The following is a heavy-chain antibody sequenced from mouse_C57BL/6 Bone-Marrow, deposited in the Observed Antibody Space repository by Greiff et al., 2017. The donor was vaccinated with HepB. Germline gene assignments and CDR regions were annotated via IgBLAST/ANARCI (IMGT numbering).Heavy chain of an antibody. CDR1: EYEFPSHD. CDR2: INSDGGST. J-gene: IGHJ1*03. CDR3: ARHVYYGSSWYFDV. D-gene: IGHD1-1*01. V-gene: IGHV5-2*01. Sequence: DVKLVESGGGLVQPGESLKLSCESNEYEFPSHDMSWIRKTPEKRLELVAAINSDGGSTYYPDTMERRFIISRDNTKKTLYLQMSSLRSEDTALYYCARHVYYGSSWYFDVWGTGTTVTVSS.